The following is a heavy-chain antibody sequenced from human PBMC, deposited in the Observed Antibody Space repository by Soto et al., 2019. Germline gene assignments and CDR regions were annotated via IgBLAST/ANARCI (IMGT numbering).Heavy chain of an antibody. J-gene: IGHJ4*02. CDR3: ARHLPPNDY. CDR1: GYTFTSYA. CDR2: INAGNGNT. Sequence: ASVKVSCKASGYTFTSYAMHWVRQAPGQRLEWMGWINAGNGNTKYSQKFQGRVTMTRDTSASIAYMELRSLRSDDTAVYYCARHLPPNDYWGQGTLVTVSS. V-gene: IGHV1-3*01.